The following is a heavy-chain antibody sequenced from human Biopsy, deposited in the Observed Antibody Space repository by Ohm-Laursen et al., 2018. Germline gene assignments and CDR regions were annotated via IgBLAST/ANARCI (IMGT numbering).Heavy chain of an antibody. D-gene: IGHD3-16*01. CDR2: ISPNSGGT. J-gene: IGHJ3*01. CDR1: GYAVNDYF. CDR3: ARDIMNRIAGLVARSDVFDV. Sequence: GASVKVSCNGSGYAVNDYFLHWLRQAPGPGPEWMGWISPNSGGTNYAQKFQGRVTMTTDTSTSTVYLELRRLISDDTAVYYCARDIMNRIAGLVARSDVFDVWGQGTLVTVSS. V-gene: IGHV1-2*02.